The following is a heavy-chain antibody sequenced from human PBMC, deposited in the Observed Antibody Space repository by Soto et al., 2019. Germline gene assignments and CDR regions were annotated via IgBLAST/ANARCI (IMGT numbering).Heavy chain of an antibody. CDR3: AKASASPVAHWYFDL. J-gene: IGHJ2*01. V-gene: IGHV3-9*01. CDR1: GFTFDDYA. Sequence: EVQLVESGGGLVQPGRSLRLSCAASGFTFDDYAMHWVRQAPGKGLEWVSGISWNSGSIGYADSVKGRFTISRDNAKNSLYLQMNSLRAEDTALYYCAKASASPVAHWYFDLWGRGTLVTDSS. CDR2: ISWNSGSI. D-gene: IGHD2-15*01.